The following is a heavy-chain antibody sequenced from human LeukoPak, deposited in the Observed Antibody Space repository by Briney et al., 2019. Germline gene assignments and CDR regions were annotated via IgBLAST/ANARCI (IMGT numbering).Heavy chain of an antibody. D-gene: IGHD2-8*01. CDR1: GFTFDDNA. J-gene: IGHJ4*02. V-gene: IGHV3-9*01. CDR3: ARDISLTFDY. Sequence: GGSLRLSCAASGFTFDDNAMHWVRQVPGKGLEWVSGINWNGGSIGYADSVKGRFSISRDNAKNSLYLQMNSLRVEDTALYYCARDISLTFDYWGQGTLVTVSS. CDR2: INWNGGSI.